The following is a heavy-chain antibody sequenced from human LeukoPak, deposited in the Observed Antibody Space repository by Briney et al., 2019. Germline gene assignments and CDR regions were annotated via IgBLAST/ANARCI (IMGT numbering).Heavy chain of an antibody. CDR2: IHYSGST. CDR3: ARAAAGTKSWYYFDY. CDR1: GDSISSGDNY. Sequence: ASETLSLTCTVSGDSISSGDNYWSWIRQPPGKGLEWIGYIHYSGSTYYNPSLKSRVIISGDMSKNQFSLTLNSLTAADSAMYYCARAAAGTKSWYYFDYWGQGTLVTVSS. J-gene: IGHJ4*02. D-gene: IGHD6-19*01. V-gene: IGHV4-30-4*01.